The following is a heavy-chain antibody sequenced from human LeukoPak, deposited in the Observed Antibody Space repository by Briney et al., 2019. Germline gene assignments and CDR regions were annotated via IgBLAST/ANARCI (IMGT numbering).Heavy chain of an antibody. CDR2: IYYSGST. Sequence: SETLSLTCTVSGVSISSSSYYWGWIRQPPGKGLEWIGSIYYSGSTYYNPSLKSRVTISVDTSKNQFSLKLSSVTAADTAMYYCASRDQLLYGFDYWGQGTLVTVSS. D-gene: IGHD2-2*02. J-gene: IGHJ4*02. CDR1: GVSISSSSYY. V-gene: IGHV4-39*01. CDR3: ASRDQLLYGFDY.